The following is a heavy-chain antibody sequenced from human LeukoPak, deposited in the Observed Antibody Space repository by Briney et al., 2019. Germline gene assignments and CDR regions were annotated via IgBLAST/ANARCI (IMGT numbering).Heavy chain of an antibody. CDR3: ARDRGIAAAGDY. V-gene: IGHV1-2*02. J-gene: IGHJ4*02. CDR2: INPNSGGT. D-gene: IGHD6-13*01. Sequence: ASVKVSCKASGYTFTGYYMHWVRQAPGQGLEWMGWINPNSGGTNYAQKFQGRVTMTRDTSISTAYMELSRLRSDDTAVYYCARDRGIAAAGDYWGQRTLVTVSS. CDR1: GYTFTGYY.